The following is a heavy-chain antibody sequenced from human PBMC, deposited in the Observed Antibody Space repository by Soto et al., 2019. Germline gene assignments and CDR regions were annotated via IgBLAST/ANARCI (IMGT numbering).Heavy chain of an antibody. CDR3: AKDGADTGTYNFDY. V-gene: IGHV3-30*18. J-gene: IGHJ4*02. Sequence: LGVWWAASGGTIRDYGMRWVRQTLGKGLEWVTLISNDGSNKFYADSVKGRFTISRDNSKNTLYLQMTSLKTEDTAVYYCAKDGADTGTYNFDYLVQGTLVTVSP. D-gene: IGHD1-26*01. CDR2: ISNDGSNK. CDR1: GGTIRDYG.